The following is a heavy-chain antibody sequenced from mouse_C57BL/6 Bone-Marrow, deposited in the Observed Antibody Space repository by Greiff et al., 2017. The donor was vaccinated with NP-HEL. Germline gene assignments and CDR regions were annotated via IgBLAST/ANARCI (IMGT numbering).Heavy chain of an antibody. CDR3: ARTGGYYYGSRQDYAMDY. CDR2: IDPSDSYT. Sequence: QVQLQQPGAELVKPGASVKLSCKASGYTFTSYWMQWVKQRPGQGLEWIGEIDPSDSYTNYNQKFKGKATLTVDTSSSTAYMQLSSLTSEDSAVYYWARTGGYYYGSRQDYAMDYWGQGTSVTVSS. J-gene: IGHJ4*01. D-gene: IGHD1-1*01. V-gene: IGHV1-50*01. CDR1: GYTFTSYW.